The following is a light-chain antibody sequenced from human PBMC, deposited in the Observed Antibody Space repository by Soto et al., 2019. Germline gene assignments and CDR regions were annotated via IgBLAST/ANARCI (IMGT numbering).Light chain of an antibody. CDR1: HYISMW. V-gene: IGKV1-5*01. CDR3: QQSYSTPRT. Sequence: DIQMTQSPSTLSASVGDIVSFTFRASHYISMWLAFYQQRPGKAPSLLITDASKLESGVPPRFNSSGSGTDFTLTISSLQPEDFATYYCQQSYSTPRTFGQGTRLEIK. CDR2: DAS. J-gene: IGKJ5*01.